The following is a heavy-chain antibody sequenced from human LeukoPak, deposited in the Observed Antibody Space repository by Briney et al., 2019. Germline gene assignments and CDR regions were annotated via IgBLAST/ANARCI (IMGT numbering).Heavy chain of an antibody. D-gene: IGHD3-16*01. Sequence: GGSLRLSCAASGFTFSNYVMSWVRQAPGKGGECVSLISDSGESTSSADSVQGRFTLSRDNARNTLYLQMNGLRAEDTALYYCARTSPTSHFAFWGQGTLVTVSS. CDR1: GFTFSNYV. V-gene: IGHV3-23*01. CDR3: ARTSPTSHFAF. J-gene: IGHJ4*02. CDR2: ISDSGEST.